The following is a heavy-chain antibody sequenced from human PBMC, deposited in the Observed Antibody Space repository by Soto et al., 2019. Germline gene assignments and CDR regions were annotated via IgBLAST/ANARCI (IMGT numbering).Heavy chain of an antibody. D-gene: IGHD2-2*02. CDR3: AKGSSRGYCSDNTCYKINY. Sequence: ASEKVSCKTSGYTFTSYDINWVRQATGQGLEWMGWMNPDSGNRGYAQKFQGRVTMTTDTSISTAYMELSGLRYDDTAMYYCAKGSSRGYCSDNTCYKINYWGQGTLVTVSS. CDR1: GYTFTSYD. V-gene: IGHV1-8*01. CDR2: MNPDSGNR. J-gene: IGHJ4*02.